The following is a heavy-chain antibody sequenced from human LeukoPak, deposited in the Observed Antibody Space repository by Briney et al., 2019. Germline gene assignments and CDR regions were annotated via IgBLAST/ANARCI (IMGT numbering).Heavy chain of an antibody. Sequence: SETLSLTCTVSGYSISSGYYWGWIRQPPGKGLEWIGSIYHSGSTYYNPSLKSRVTISVDTSKNQFSLKLSSVTAADTAVYYCARGNSYYDFWSGSYYFDYWGQGTLVTVSS. J-gene: IGHJ4*02. CDR3: ARGNSYYDFWSGSYYFDY. V-gene: IGHV4-38-2*02. D-gene: IGHD3-3*01. CDR2: IYHSGST. CDR1: GYSISSGYY.